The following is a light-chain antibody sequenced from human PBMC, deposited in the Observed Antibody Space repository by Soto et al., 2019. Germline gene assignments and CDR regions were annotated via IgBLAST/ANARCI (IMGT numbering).Light chain of an antibody. Sequence: QSVLTQPPSVSGAPGQRVTISCTGSSSNIGAGYDVHWYQQLPGTAPKLLIYRNSNRPSGVPDRFSGSKSGTSASLAITGLQAEDEADYYCQSYDSSLSGRVVFGGGTKLTVL. CDR3: QSYDSSLSGRVV. CDR2: RNS. J-gene: IGLJ2*01. V-gene: IGLV1-40*01. CDR1: SSNIGAGYD.